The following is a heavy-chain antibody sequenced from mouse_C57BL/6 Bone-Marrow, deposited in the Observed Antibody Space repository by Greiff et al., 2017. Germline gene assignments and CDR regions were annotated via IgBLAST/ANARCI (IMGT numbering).Heavy chain of an antibody. V-gene: IGHV1-39*01. CDR2: INPNYGTT. CDR3: AAGLRRGAWFAY. J-gene: IGHJ3*01. D-gene: IGHD2-4*01. Sequence: VHVKQSGPELVKPGASVKISCKASGYSFTDYNMNWVKQSNGKSLEWIGVINPNYGTTSYNQKFKGKATLTVDQSSSTAYMQLNSLTSEDSAVYYWAAGLRRGAWFAYWGQGTLVTVSA. CDR1: GYSFTDYN.